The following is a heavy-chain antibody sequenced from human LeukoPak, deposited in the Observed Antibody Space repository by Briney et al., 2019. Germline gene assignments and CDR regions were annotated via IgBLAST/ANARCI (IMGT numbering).Heavy chain of an antibody. CDR3: AKARGYGGNSMGIDY. CDR2: INAGNGNT. CDR1: GYTFTSYA. J-gene: IGHJ4*02. V-gene: IGHV1-3*03. D-gene: IGHD4-23*01. Sequence: ASVKVSCKASGYTFTSYAMHWVRQAPGQRLERMGWINAGNGNTKYSQEFQGRVTITRDTSASTAYMELSSLRSEDMAVYYCAKARGYGGNSMGIDYWGQGTLVTVSS.